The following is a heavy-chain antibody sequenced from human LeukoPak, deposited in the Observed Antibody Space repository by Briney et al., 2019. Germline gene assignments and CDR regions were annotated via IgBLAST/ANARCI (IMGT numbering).Heavy chain of an antibody. CDR1: GFTVSSNY. V-gene: IGHV3-66*01. Sequence: PGGSLRLSCAASGFTVSSNYMSWVRQAPGKGLEWVSVIYSGGSTYYADSVKGRFTISRDNSKNTLYLQMNSLRAEDTAVYYCASPSEATVTTLYYYGMDVWGQGTTVTVSS. J-gene: IGHJ6*02. CDR3: ASPSEATVTTLYYYGMDV. CDR2: IYSGGST. D-gene: IGHD4-17*01.